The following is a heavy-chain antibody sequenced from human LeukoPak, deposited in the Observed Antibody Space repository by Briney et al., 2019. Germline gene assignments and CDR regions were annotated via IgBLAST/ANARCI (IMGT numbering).Heavy chain of an antibody. D-gene: IGHD6-19*01. CDR1: GFTVSSNY. Sequence: DPGGSLRLSCAASGFTVSSNYMSWVRQAPGKGLEWVSVIYSGGSTYYADSVKGRFTISRDNSKNMLYLQMNSLRAEDTAVYYCARDPGIAVAGGGSYYYYGMDVWGQGTTVTVSS. CDR3: ARDPGIAVAGGGSYYYYGMDV. CDR2: IYSGGST. V-gene: IGHV3-66*01. J-gene: IGHJ6*02.